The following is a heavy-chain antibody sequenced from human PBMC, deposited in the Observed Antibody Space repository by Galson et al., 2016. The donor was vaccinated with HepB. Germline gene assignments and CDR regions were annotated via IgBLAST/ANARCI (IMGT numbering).Heavy chain of an antibody. Sequence: SETLFLTCTVSGDSLSNVGRHWGWFRQSPEMGLEYIWSIHSSGTSYYNPSLTSRVTVSADMARNQFFLSLTSVTAADTAIYYCARRGTGAAVANRRGSVYWSQGTRVTVSP. CDR3: ARRGTGAAVANRRGSVY. J-gene: IGHJ4*02. D-gene: IGHD6-13*01. CDR2: IHSSGTS. CDR1: GDSLSNVGRH. V-gene: IGHV4-39*01.